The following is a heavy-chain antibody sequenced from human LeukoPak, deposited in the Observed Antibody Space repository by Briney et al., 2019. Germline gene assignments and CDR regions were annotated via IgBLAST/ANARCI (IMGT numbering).Heavy chain of an antibody. V-gene: IGHV3-23*01. D-gene: IGHD1-26*01. Sequence: GGSLRLSCAVSGFTFSTYAMSWVRQAPGKGLEWVSGVDNSGGTRYYADSVKGRFTISRDISRSTLYLEMNSLSAEDTAVYYCVRASGPIKKNRFDQWGQGTLVTVSS. CDR1: GFTFSTYA. J-gene: IGHJ4*02. CDR3: VRASGPIKKNRFDQ. CDR2: VDNSGGTR.